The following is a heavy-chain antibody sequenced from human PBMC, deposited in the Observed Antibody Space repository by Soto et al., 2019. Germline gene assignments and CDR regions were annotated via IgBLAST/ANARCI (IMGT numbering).Heavy chain of an antibody. CDR3: ARDNRGTFDY. Sequence: PGGSLRLSCAASGFTFSSYWMHWVRQTPGKGLVWVSRINNAGSGTTYADSVKGRFTISRDNAKNSLSLQMNSLRAEDTAVYFCARDNRGTFDYWGQGALVTVSS. V-gene: IGHV3-74*01. D-gene: IGHD7-27*01. CDR1: GFTFSSYW. CDR2: INNAGSGT. J-gene: IGHJ4*02.